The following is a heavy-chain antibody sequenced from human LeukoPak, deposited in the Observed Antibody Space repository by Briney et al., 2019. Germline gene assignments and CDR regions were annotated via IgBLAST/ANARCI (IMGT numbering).Heavy chain of an antibody. CDR1: GGIFSRST. J-gene: IGHJ5*02. V-gene: IGHV1-69*10. Sequence: SVKVSCKASGGIFSRSTFNWVRQAPGQGLEWMGGIIPALAVADYAQNFQGRVTLTADESTTTAYMELSALKSEDTAVYFCARGNYGDFGRLGNWSDPWGQGTLVTVSS. CDR3: ARGNYGDFGRLGNWSDP. D-gene: IGHD4-17*01. CDR2: IIPALAVA.